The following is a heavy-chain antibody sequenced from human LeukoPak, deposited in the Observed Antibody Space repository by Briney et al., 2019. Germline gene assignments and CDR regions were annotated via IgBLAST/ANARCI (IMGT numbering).Heavy chain of an antibody. CDR1: GFTFNLYD. J-gene: IGHJ4*02. CDR3: ARGTRYSTSGRPYYFDS. Sequence: GGSLRLSCVASGFTFNLYDMHWVRQPRGKGLQWVASIGSSGDTYHLASVKGRFSTSREDADNSLHLQLSSLRADDTAVYFCARGTRYSTSGRPYYFDSWGQGVQVTVSP. V-gene: IGHV3-13*01. CDR2: IGSSGDT. D-gene: IGHD1-1*01.